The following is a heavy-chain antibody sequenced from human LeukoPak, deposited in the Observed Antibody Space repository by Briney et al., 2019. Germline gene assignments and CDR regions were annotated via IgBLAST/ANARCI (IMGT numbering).Heavy chain of an antibody. V-gene: IGHV3-30*03. CDR2: ISYDGSNK. CDR1: GFTFSSYS. D-gene: IGHD3-22*01. CDR3: ASSHSDYDSSVY. Sequence: GGSLRLSCAASGFTFSSYSMNWVRQAPGKGLEWVAVISYDGSNKYYADSVKGRFTISRDNSKNTLYLQMNSLRAEDTAVYYCASSHSDYDSSVYWGQGTLVTVSS. J-gene: IGHJ4*02.